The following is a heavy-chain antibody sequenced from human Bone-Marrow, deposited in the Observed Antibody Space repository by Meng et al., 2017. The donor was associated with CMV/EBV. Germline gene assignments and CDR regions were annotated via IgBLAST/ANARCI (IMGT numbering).Heavy chain of an antibody. CDR2: ITRSGGTI. J-gene: IGHJ4*02. CDR3: AREHSSTSSFDY. V-gene: IGHV3-11*04. D-gene: IGHD2-2*01. CDR1: GFTFSDYY. Sequence: GESLKISCAASGFTFSDYYMNWVRQAPGKGLEWVSYITRSGGTIYYADSVKGRFTMSRDNAKSSLYLQMSSLRAEDTAVYYCAREHSSTSSFDYWGQGTLVTVSS.